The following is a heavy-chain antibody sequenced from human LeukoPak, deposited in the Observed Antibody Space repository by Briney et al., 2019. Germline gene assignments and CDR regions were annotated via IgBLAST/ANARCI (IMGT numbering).Heavy chain of an antibody. J-gene: IGHJ4*02. CDR2: ISYDGSNK. V-gene: IGHV3-30*18. Sequence: PGGSLRLSCAASGFTFSSYGMHWVRQAPGKGLEWVAVISYDGSNKYYADSVKGRFTISRDNSKNTLYLQMNSLRAEDTAVYYCAKDWYCSSTSCSDYFDYWGQGTLVTVSS. D-gene: IGHD2-2*01. CDR1: GFTFSSYG. CDR3: AKDWYCSSTSCSDYFDY.